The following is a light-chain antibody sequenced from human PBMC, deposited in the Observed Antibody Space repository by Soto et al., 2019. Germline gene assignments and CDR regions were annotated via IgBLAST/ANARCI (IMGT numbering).Light chain of an antibody. Sequence: AIQMTQSPSSLSASVGDRVTITCRASQGIRNDLGWYQQKPGKAPKLLIYGASSLQSDVPSRFSGSGSGTDFTLTISSLQPEDFATYYCQQDDSYPLTFGGGTKVEIK. CDR1: QGIRND. CDR3: QQDDSYPLT. J-gene: IGKJ4*01. CDR2: GAS. V-gene: IGKV1-6*01.